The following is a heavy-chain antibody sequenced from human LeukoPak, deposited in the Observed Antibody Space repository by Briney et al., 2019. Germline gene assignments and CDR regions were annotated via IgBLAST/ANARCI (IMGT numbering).Heavy chain of an antibody. CDR1: GYSISSGYY. CDR2: IYHSGRT. D-gene: IGHD1-7*01. Sequence: EASETLSLTCTVSGYSISSGYYWGWIRQPPGKGLEWIGSIYHSGRTFYNPSLKSRVTISVDTSKNQFSLKLTSVTAADTAVYYCARRTTPGRWLSEWAAYYFDSWGQGTLVTVSS. V-gene: IGHV4-38-2*02. CDR3: ARRTTPGRWLSEWAAYYFDS. J-gene: IGHJ4*02.